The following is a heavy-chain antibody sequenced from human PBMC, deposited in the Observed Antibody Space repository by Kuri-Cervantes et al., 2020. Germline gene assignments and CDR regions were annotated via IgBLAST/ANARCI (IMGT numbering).Heavy chain of an antibody. J-gene: IGHJ4*02. Sequence: GESLKISCAASGFTFSSYGMHWVRQAPGKGLEWVAFIRYDGSNKYYADSVKGRFTISRDNAKNSLYLQMNSLRAEDTALYYCAKGHRLQYSSSLCYFDYWGQGTLVTVSS. D-gene: IGHD6-6*01. CDR1: GFTFSSYG. V-gene: IGHV3-30*02. CDR3: AKGHRLQYSSSLCYFDY. CDR2: IRYDGSNK.